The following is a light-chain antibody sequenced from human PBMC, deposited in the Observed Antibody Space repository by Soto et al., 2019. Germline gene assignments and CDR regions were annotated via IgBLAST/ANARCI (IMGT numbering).Light chain of an antibody. J-gene: IGKJ2*01. V-gene: IGKV3-15*01. CDR1: QSVSSN. CDR3: QQYNSWPPHT. CDR2: DTS. Sequence: EIVLTQSPATLSVSPGERATLSCRASQSVSSNLAWYQQKPGQAPRLLIYDTSSRATGFPARFSGSGSGTDFTLTISSLQSEDIAVYYCQQYNSWPPHTFGQGTKVETK.